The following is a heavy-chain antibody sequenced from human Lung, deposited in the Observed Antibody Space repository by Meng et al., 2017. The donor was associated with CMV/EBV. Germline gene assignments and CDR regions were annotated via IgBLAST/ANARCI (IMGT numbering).Heavy chain of an antibody. Sequence: FTTYAINWVRRATGQGLEWVGWMNPHSGNTGYTQKFQGRVTMTRSTSITTAYMELSNLTSEDTGVYYCARHVLGGDFGPGRGWFDPWGQGTLVTVSS. CDR2: MNPHSGNT. CDR1: FTTYA. V-gene: IGHV1-8*01. J-gene: IGHJ5*02. D-gene: IGHD2-21*02. CDR3: ARHVLGGDFGPGRGWFDP.